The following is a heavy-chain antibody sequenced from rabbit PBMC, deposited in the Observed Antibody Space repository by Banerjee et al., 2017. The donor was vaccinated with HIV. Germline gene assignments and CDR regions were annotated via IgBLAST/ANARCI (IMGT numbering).Heavy chain of an antibody. D-gene: IGHD4-1*01. CDR2: IDTGSGST. J-gene: IGHJ3*01. V-gene: IGHV1S45*01. Sequence: QEQLEESGGDLVKPEGSLTLTCTASGFSFSSGYYMCWVRQAPGKGLEWVGCIDTGSGSTWYASWAKGRFTISKTSSTTVTLQMTSLTVADTATYFCARAIDGSGWALKLWGQGTLVTVS. CDR3: ARAIDGSGWALKL. CDR1: GFSFSSGYY.